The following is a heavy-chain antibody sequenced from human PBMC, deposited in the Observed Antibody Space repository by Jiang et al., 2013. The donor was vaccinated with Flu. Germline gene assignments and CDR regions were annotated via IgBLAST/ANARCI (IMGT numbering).Heavy chain of an antibody. CDR1: RQLQQLC. V-gene: IGHV1-69*06. Sequence: GAEVKKPGSSVKGLLQGFWRQLQQLCYQLGATGPGQGLEWMGGNIPIFGTTDYAQKFQGRVTIAADKSTSTAYMELSGLRSEDTAVYYCARDLSGYSYASGLVYWGQGTLVTVSS. CDR2: NIPIFGTT. CDR3: ARDLSGYSYASGLVY. D-gene: IGHD5-18*01. J-gene: IGHJ4*02.